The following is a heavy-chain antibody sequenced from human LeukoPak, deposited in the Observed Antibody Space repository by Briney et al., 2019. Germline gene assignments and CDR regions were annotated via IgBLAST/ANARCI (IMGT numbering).Heavy chain of an antibody. Sequence: GGSLRLSCAASGFTFSSYAMSWVRQAPGKGLEWVSAISGIGRSTYYADSVKGRFTISRDNSKNTLYLQMNSLRAEDTAVYYCAKEVTMVRAVSYFDYWGQGTLVTVSS. V-gene: IGHV3-23*01. D-gene: IGHD3-10*01. CDR2: ISGIGRST. CDR1: GFTFSSYA. J-gene: IGHJ4*02. CDR3: AKEVTMVRAVSYFDY.